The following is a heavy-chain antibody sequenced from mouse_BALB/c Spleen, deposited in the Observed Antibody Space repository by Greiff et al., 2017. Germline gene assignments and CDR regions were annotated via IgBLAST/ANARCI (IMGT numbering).Heavy chain of an antibody. J-gene: IGHJ3*01. V-gene: IGHV3-2*02. Sequence: EVKLMESGPGLVKPSQSLSLTCTVTGYSITSDYAWNWIRQFPGNKLEWMGYISYSGSTSYNPSLKSRISITRDTSKNQFFLQLNSVTTEDTATYYCARDCTFAYWGQGTLVTVSA. CDR2: ISYSGST. CDR3: ARDCTFAY. CDR1: GYSITSDYA.